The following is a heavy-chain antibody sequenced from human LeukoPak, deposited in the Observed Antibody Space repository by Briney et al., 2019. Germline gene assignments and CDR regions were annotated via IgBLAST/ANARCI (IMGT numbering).Heavy chain of an antibody. V-gene: IGHV1-69*04. D-gene: IGHD3-22*01. CDR3: ARGIGSSGYYHAEYFQH. CDR1: GGTFSGYA. J-gene: IGHJ1*01. Sequence: SVKVSCKASGGTFSGYAISWVRQAPGQGLEWMGRIIPILGIANYAQKFQGRVTITADKSTSTAYMELSSLRSEDTAVYYCARGIGSSGYYHAEYFQHWGQGTLVTVSS. CDR2: IIPILGIA.